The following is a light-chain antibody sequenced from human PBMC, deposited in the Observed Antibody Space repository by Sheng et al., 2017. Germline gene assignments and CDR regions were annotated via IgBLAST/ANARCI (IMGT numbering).Light chain of an antibody. V-gene: IGKV1-13*02. CDR1: QGISSS. Sequence: AIQLTQSPSSLSASVGDRVTITCRASQGISSSLAWYQQKPGKAPTLLIYRASTLQSGVPSRFSGSGSGTDFTLAISSLQPEDVATYYCQQFNRYPVTFGGGTKVEIK. CDR2: RAS. J-gene: IGKJ4*01. CDR3: QQFNRYPVT.